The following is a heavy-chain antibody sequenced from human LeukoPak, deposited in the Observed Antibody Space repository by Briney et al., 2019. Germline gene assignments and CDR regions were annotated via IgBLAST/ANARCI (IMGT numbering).Heavy chain of an antibody. Sequence: SVKVSCKASGFTFTSSAMQWVRQARGQRLEWIGWIVVGSGNTNYAQKFQERVTITRDMSTSTAYMELSSLRSEDTAVYYCAAGMKYYSGGSCYDAFDIWGQGAMVTVSS. CDR3: AAGMKYYSGGSCYDAFDI. D-gene: IGHD2-15*01. CDR2: IVVGSGNT. V-gene: IGHV1-58*02. J-gene: IGHJ3*02. CDR1: GFTFTSSA.